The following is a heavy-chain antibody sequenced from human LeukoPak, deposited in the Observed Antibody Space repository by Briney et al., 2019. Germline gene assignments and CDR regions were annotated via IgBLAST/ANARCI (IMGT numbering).Heavy chain of an antibody. CDR3: ARRYNEGPRDIRFDH. CDR2: VDYTGSA. V-gene: IGHV4-59*01. D-gene: IGHD1-1*01. J-gene: IGHJ4*02. CDR1: GGSISFYH. Sequence: SETLSLTCTVSGGSISFYHWSWIRQPPGKGLEWIAHVDYTGSANYNPSLKSRVSISLDTSKNQFSLQLRSVTAADTAVYYCARRYNEGPRDIRFDHWGQGTLVTVSS.